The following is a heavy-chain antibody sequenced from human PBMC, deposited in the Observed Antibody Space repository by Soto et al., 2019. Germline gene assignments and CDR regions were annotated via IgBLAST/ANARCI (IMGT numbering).Heavy chain of an antibody. CDR1: GYTFTSYA. Sequence: GASVKVSCEASGYTFTSYAMHWVRQAPGQRLEWMGWINAGNGNTKYSQKFQGRVTITRDTSASTAYMELSSLRSEDTAVYYCARDSSGWYTWFDPWGQGTLVTVSS. J-gene: IGHJ5*02. V-gene: IGHV1-3*01. CDR2: INAGNGNT. CDR3: ARDSSGWYTWFDP. D-gene: IGHD6-19*01.